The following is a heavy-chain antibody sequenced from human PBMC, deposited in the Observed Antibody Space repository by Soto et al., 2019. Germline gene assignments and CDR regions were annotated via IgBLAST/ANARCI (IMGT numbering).Heavy chain of an antibody. J-gene: IGHJ3*02. CDR2: XNTDGGTS. D-gene: IGHD2-2*01. CDR3: AREAGYCSRTSCYRRAFDT. CDR1: XXXXXXXW. V-gene: IGHV3-74*03. Sequence: EXQLVESGGDXXXXGGXXXXXCAASXXXXXXXWMHXXXXXXGXGLEWVSXXNTDGGTSAYADSVKGRFTISRENAKNTLYLQMSGLRAEDAAVYYCAREAGYCSRTSCYRRAFDTWGQGTTVSVSS.